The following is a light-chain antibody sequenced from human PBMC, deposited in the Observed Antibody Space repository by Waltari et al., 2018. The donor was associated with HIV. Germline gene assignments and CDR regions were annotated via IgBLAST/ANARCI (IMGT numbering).Light chain of an antibody. V-gene: IGLV2-8*01. CDR3: SSYAGSNKLV. CDR2: EVT. J-gene: IGLJ2*01. CDR1: SSDVGGYNY. Sequence: QSALTQPPSASGSPGQSVTISCTGTSSDVGGYNYVSWYQQHPGNAPKLIIYEVTERPPGVPDGFSGSKSGNTASLTVSGLQAEDEADYYCSSYAGSNKLVFGGGTKLTVV.